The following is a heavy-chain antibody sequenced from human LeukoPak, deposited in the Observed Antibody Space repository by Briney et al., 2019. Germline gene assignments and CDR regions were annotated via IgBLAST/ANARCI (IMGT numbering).Heavy chain of an antibody. J-gene: IGHJ4*02. CDR3: ARVSCGGGNCYSFPNY. CDR2: ISAYNGNT. D-gene: IGHD2-15*01. V-gene: IGHV1-18*01. CDR1: GYTFTSYG. Sequence: ASVTVSCTASGYTFTSYGFSWVRQAPGQGLEWMGWISAYNGNTNAARKFQGRLTMTTGTSTNTAYMELRSLRSDDTAVYYCARVSCGGGNCYSFPNYWGQGTLVTVSS.